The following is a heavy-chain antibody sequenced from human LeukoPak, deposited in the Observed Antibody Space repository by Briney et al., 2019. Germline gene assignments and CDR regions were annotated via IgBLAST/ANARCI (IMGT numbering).Heavy chain of an antibody. D-gene: IGHD6-13*01. V-gene: IGHV3-66*01. J-gene: IGHJ4*02. Sequence: TWGSLRLSCAASGFTVSSNYMSWVRQAPGKGLEWVSVIYSGGSTYYADSVKGRFTISRDNSKNTLYLQMNSLRAEDTAVYYCARGRLQLVLDYWGQGTLVTVSS. CDR3: ARGRLQLVLDY. CDR1: GFTVSSNY. CDR2: IYSGGST.